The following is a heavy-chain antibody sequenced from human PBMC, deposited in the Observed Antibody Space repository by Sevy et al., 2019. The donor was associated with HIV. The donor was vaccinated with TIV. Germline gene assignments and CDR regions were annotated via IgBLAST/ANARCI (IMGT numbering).Heavy chain of an antibody. CDR2: IDQDGSQK. CDR1: GFTFTDYF. Sequence: GGSLRLSCAASGFTFTDYFIGWVRQAPGKGLEWVANIDQDGSQKNYVDSVKGRFTISRDNAKNSVYRQMNRLRVDDTAVYYCARELWPGDYWGQGTLVTVSS. J-gene: IGHJ4*02. CDR3: ARELWPGDY. D-gene: IGHD2-21*01. V-gene: IGHV3-7*01.